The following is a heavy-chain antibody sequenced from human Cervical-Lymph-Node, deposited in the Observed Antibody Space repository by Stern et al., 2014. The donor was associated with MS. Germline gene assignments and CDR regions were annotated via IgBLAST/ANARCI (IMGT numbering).Heavy chain of an antibody. V-gene: IGHV4-31*03. Sequence: QVQLQESGPGLVKPSQTLSLTCTVSGASISSGGYHWSWIRQHPGKGLEWIGYVYYFGGTYYNPSFKSRVTISVDTSKNQFSLKLSSVSPADTAIYYCAIVGVIADSRGDDFWGQGTLVTVSS. J-gene: IGHJ4*02. CDR1: GASISSGGYH. CDR3: AIVGVIADSRGDDF. D-gene: IGHD2-21*01. CDR2: VYYFGGT.